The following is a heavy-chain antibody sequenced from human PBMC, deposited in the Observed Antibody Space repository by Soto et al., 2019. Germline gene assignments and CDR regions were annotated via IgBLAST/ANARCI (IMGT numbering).Heavy chain of an antibody. J-gene: IGHJ4*02. Sequence: EVQLLESGGGLVQPGGSLRLSCAASGFTFSSYAMSWVRQAPGKGLEWVSAISGSGGSTYYADSVKGRFTISRDNSKNTLYLQMNSLSAEDTAVYYCAKDGTASATTPILPISDYWGQGTLVTVSS. CDR1: GFTFSSYA. CDR3: AKDGTASATTPILPISDY. D-gene: IGHD1-7*01. CDR2: ISGSGGST. V-gene: IGHV3-23*01.